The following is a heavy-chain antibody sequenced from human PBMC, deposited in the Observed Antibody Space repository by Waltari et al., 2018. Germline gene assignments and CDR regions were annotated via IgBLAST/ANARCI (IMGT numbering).Heavy chain of an antibody. CDR1: GGSISSSSYY. V-gene: IGHV4-39*01. CDR2: IYYSGST. CDR3: ARHIRSSGWSNTMFPDY. J-gene: IGHJ4*02. Sequence: QLQLQESGPGLVKPSETLSLTCTVSGGSISSSSYYWGWIRQPPGKGLEWIGSIYYSGSTNYNPSLKSRVTISLDTSKNQFSLKLSSVTAADTAVYYCARHIRSSGWSNTMFPDYWGQGTLVTVSS. D-gene: IGHD6-19*01.